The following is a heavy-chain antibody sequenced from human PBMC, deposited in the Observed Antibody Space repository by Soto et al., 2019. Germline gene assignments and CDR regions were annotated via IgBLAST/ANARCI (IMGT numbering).Heavy chain of an antibody. Sequence: GGSLRLSCAASGFTFSSYWMSWVRQAPGKGLELVADIKQDGSEKYYVDSVKGRFTIYRDNAKNSLYLQMNSLRAEDTAVYYCARLRQIRWFDPWGQGTLVTVSS. J-gene: IGHJ5*02. CDR3: ARLRQIRWFDP. CDR1: GFTFSSYW. V-gene: IGHV3-7*01. D-gene: IGHD3-3*01. CDR2: IKQDGSEK.